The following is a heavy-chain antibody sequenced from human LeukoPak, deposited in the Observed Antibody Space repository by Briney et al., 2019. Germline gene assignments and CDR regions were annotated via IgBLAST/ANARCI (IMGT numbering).Heavy chain of an antibody. CDR1: GGSISSGGYS. Sequence: SETLSLTCAVSGGSISSGGYSWSWIRQPPGMGLEWIGYIYHSGSTYYNPSLKSRVTISVDRSKNQFSLKLSSVTAADTAVYYCARDLGFGEAAIHYWGQGTLVTVSS. CDR2: IYHSGST. D-gene: IGHD3-10*01. CDR3: ARDLGFGEAAIHY. V-gene: IGHV4-30-2*01. J-gene: IGHJ4*02.